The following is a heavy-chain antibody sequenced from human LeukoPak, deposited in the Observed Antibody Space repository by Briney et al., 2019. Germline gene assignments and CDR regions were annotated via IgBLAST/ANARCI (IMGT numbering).Heavy chain of an antibody. CDR2: ISYGGSSK. J-gene: IGHJ4*02. CDR3: ARDGYLGVSPDYYDSSGPPFDY. D-gene: IGHD3-22*01. CDR1: GFTFCSYD. V-gene: IGHV3-30-3*01. Sequence: PGGSLLLPCAASGFTFCSYDMHWFGHAPGKGLEWVAAISYGGSSKYYEDSVKGRFTISRDNSKNTLHLQMNSLRAEDTAVYYCARDGYLGVSPDYYDSSGPPFDYWGQGTLVTVPS.